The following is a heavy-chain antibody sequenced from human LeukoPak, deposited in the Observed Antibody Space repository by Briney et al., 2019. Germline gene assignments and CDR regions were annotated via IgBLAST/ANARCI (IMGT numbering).Heavy chain of an antibody. CDR1: GGSFSGYY. D-gene: IGHD6-13*01. Sequence: SETLSLTCAVHGGSFSGYYWSWIRQPPGKGLEWVGEINHSGSTNYNPSLKSRVTISVDTSKNQVSLKLSSVTAADTAVYYCTRHTADGYGSSWYSSYYYYYMDVWGKGTTVTISS. CDR3: TRHTADGYGSSWYSSYYYYYMDV. CDR2: INHSGST. V-gene: IGHV4-34*01. J-gene: IGHJ6*03.